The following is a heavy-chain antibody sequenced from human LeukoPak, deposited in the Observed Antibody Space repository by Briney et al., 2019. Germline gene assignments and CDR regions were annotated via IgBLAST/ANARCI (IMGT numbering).Heavy chain of an antibody. V-gene: IGHV3-21*01. CDR2: ISSSSSYI. Sequence: GSLRLSCAASGFTFSSYSMNWVRQAPGKGLEWVSSISSSSSYIYYADSVKGRFTISRDNAKNSLYLQMNSLRAEDTAVYYCARDPWCSSTSCYPTPFDYWGQGTLVTVSS. CDR3: ARDPWCSSTSCYPTPFDY. D-gene: IGHD2-2*01. CDR1: GFTFSSYS. J-gene: IGHJ4*02.